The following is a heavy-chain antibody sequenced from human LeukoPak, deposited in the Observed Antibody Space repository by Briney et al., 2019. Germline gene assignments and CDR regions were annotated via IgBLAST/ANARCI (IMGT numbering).Heavy chain of an antibody. D-gene: IGHD2/OR15-2a*01. CDR3: ARTFYDTLDSDAFDF. CDR1: GYNFIGFY. CDR2: INPDSGGT. V-gene: IGHV1-2*02. Sequence: ASVKVSCKASGYNFIGFYMHWVRQAPGQGLEWMGWINPDSGGTNNAQKFQGRVTMTRDTSISTAYMELSRLRSDDTAVYYCARTFYDTLDSDAFDFWGQGTMVIVSS. J-gene: IGHJ3*01.